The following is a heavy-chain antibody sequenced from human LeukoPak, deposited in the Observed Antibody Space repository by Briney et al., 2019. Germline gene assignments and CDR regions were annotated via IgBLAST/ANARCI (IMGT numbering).Heavy chain of an antibody. CDR1: GYTYTGYY. D-gene: IGHD6-13*01. V-gene: IGHV1-2*06. CDR2: INPNSGGT. CDR3: ARVSSSSWYVY. Sequence: GASVKVSCKASGYTYTGYYMHWVRQAPGQGLAWMGRINPNSGGTNYAQKFQGRVTMTRDTSISTAYMELSRLRSDDTAVYYCARVSSSSWYVYWGQGTLVTVSS. J-gene: IGHJ4*02.